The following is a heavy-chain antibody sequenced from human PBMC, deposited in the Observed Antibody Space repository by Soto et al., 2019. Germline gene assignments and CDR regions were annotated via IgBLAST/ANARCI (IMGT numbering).Heavy chain of an antibody. V-gene: IGHV3-23*01. CDR3: AKGSTIFGGSAFDP. J-gene: IGHJ5*02. D-gene: IGHD3-3*01. Sequence: GGSLRLSCAASGFTFSSYAMSWVHQAPGKGLEWVSAISGSGGSTYYADSVKGRFTISRDNSKNTLYLQMNSLRAEDTAVYYCAKGSTIFGGSAFDPWGQGTLVTVSS. CDR2: ISGSGGST. CDR1: GFTFSSYA.